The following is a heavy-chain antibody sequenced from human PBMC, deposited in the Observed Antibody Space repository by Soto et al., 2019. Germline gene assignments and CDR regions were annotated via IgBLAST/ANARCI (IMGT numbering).Heavy chain of an antibody. Sequence: QITLKESGPTLVKPTQTLTLTCTFSGFSLSTSGVGVGWIRQPPGKALEWLALIYWDDDKRYSPSLKSRLTITKDTSKSQVVLTMTNMDPVDTATYYCAHRRVDYGDVSRIDYWGQGTLVTVSS. J-gene: IGHJ4*02. CDR1: GFSLSTSGVG. CDR3: AHRRVDYGDVSRIDY. V-gene: IGHV2-5*02. CDR2: IYWDDDK. D-gene: IGHD4-17*01.